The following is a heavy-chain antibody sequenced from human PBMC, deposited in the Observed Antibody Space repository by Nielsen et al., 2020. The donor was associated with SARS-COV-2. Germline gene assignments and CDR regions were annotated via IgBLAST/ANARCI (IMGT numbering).Heavy chain of an antibody. V-gene: IGHV3-7*03. Sequence: GESLKISCAASGFTFSSYWMSWVRQAPGKGLEWVANIKQDGSEKYYVDSVKGRFTISRDNAKNSLYLQMNSLRAEDTAVYYCAKHTRVSGAYWGQGTLVTVSS. J-gene: IGHJ4*02. CDR3: AKHTRVSGAY. CDR1: GFTFSSYW. CDR2: IKQDGSEK. D-gene: IGHD6-19*01.